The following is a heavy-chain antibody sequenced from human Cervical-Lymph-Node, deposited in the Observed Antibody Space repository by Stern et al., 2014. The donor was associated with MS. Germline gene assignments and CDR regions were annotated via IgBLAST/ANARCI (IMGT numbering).Heavy chain of an antibody. V-gene: IGHV3-11*01. Sequence: VQLEESGGGLVKPGGSRRLSCAASGFTFSNSYMSWLRQAPGKGLEWVSFLSISGRTMIYGGSVQGRFTISRDNAKNSLYLQMNSLRAEDTAVYYCARGGGDSGYDLPTNWFDPWGQGTLVTVSS. CDR3: ARGGGDSGYDLPTNWFDP. D-gene: IGHD5-12*01. CDR2: LSISGRTM. J-gene: IGHJ5*02. CDR1: GFTFSNSY.